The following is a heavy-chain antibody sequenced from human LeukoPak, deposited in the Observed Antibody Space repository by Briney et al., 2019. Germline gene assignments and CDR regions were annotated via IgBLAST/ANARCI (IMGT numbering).Heavy chain of an antibody. CDR3: ARDAHTYRGGDCYSDY. V-gene: IGHV3-21*01. D-gene: IGHD2-21*01. Sequence: GGSLRLSCAASGFTFSSYSMNWVRQAPGKGLEWVSSISSSSSYIYYADSVKGRFTISRDNAKNSLYLQMNSLRAEDTAVYYCARDAHTYRGGDCYSDYWGQGTLVTVSS. CDR1: GFTFSSYS. CDR2: ISSSSSYI. J-gene: IGHJ4*02.